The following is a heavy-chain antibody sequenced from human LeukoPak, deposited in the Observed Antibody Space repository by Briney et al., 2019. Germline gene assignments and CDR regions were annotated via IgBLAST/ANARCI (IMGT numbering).Heavy chain of an antibody. CDR3: ARKGYYDRSGYYSFDY. CDR2: ISGSGGST. Sequence: GGSLRLSCAASGFTFSNYAMNWVRQAPGKGLEWVSAISGSGGSTYDADSVKGRFTISRDNSKNTLYLQMNSLRAEDTAVYYCARKGYYDRSGYYSFDYWGQGTLVTVSS. CDR1: GFTFSNYA. D-gene: IGHD3-22*01. J-gene: IGHJ4*02. V-gene: IGHV3-23*01.